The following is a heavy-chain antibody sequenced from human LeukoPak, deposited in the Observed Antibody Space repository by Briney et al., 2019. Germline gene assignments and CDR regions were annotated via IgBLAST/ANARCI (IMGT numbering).Heavy chain of an antibody. CDR3: AKSGEPHYYMDV. J-gene: IGHJ6*03. CDR2: INRDGTGT. Sequence: GGSLRLSCAPSGFIFSDCWFHWVRQTPGQGLVWVAAINRDGTGTSHADSVKGRFTSSRDSSKKTVYLQMNSLRAEDTAVYYCAKSGEPHYYMDVLGKGTTVTVSS. V-gene: IGHV3-74*01. D-gene: IGHD1-14*01. CDR1: GFIFSDCW.